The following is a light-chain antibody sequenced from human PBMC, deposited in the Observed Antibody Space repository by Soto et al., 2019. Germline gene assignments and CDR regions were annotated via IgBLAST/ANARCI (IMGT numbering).Light chain of an antibody. CDR1: QTISSW. CDR3: QQLNSYPT. J-gene: IGKJ3*01. V-gene: IGKV1-5*03. CDR2: KAS. Sequence: DIQMTQSPSTLSGSVGDRVTITCRASQTISSWLAWYQQKPGKAPKLLIYKASTLKSGVPSRFSGSGSGTEFTLTISSLQPDDFATYYCQQLNSYPTFGPGTKVDIK.